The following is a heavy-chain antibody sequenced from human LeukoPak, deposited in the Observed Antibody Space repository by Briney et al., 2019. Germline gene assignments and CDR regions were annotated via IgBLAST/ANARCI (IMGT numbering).Heavy chain of an antibody. CDR2: IIPIFGTA. Sequence: ASVKVSCKASGGTFSSYAISWVRQAPGQGLEWMGGIIPIFGTANYAQKFQGRVTITTDESTSTAYMELSSLRSEDTAVYYCARVGSYYDSSGYYQYYFDYRGQGTLVTVSS. CDR1: GGTFSSYA. J-gene: IGHJ4*02. V-gene: IGHV1-69*05. CDR3: ARVGSYYDSSGYYQYYFDY. D-gene: IGHD3-22*01.